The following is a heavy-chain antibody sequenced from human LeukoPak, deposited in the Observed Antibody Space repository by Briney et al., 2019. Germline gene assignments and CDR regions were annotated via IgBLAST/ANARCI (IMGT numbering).Heavy chain of an antibody. J-gene: IGHJ4*02. Sequence: ASVKVSCKAFGYTFTSYGISWVRQAPGQGLEWMGWISAYNGNTNYAQKFQDRVTMTTDTSTTTAYMELRSLESDDTAVYYCARHSGSGWQALGYWGQGTLVTVSS. CDR3: ARHSGSGWQALGY. CDR1: GYTFTSYG. D-gene: IGHD6-19*01. V-gene: IGHV1-18*04. CDR2: ISAYNGNT.